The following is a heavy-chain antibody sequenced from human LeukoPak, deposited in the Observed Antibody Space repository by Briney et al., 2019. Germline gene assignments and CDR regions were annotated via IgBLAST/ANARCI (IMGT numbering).Heavy chain of an antibody. D-gene: IGHD3-3*02. J-gene: IGHJ4*02. CDR2: INPIRGGT. Sequence: ASVKVSCKASGYTFTVYYMHWVRPAPGQGLEWMGWINPIRGGTNYAQKFRGRATMTRDTSIRAAYMELNRLRSDDTAVYYCARDGDSIFGVVILGPHFDYWGQGTLVTVSS. V-gene: IGHV1-2*02. CDR3: ARDGDSIFGVVILGPHFDY. CDR1: GYTFTVYY.